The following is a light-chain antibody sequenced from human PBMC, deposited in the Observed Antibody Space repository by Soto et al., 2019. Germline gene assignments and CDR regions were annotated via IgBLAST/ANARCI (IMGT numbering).Light chain of an antibody. CDR2: GAS. CDR1: QSSSNNY. Sequence: EIVLMQSPGTLSLSPGERATLSCRASQSSSNNYVAWNPQKPGQAPRLLIAGASSRATGITDRFSGSGCGTDFNLTISRLEPEVFAVYYCQQYGNSPALTFGGGTKVEIK. J-gene: IGKJ4*01. V-gene: IGKV3-20*01. CDR3: QQYGNSPALT.